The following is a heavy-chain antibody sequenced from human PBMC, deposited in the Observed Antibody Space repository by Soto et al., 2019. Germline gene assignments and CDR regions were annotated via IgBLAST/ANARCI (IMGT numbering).Heavy chain of an antibody. D-gene: IGHD5-18*01. Sequence: EVQLEESGGALVQPGRSLRLSCAASGFTFDDYAMHWVRQVLGKGLEWVSSISWNSGNIGYADSVKGRFTTSRDNAKNSLYLQMNSLRPEDTDLYYCVRSKGGYSYGTQFDYWGQGTLVTVSS. CDR2: ISWNSGNI. CDR1: GFTFDDYA. V-gene: IGHV3-9*01. CDR3: VRSKGGYSYGTQFDY. J-gene: IGHJ4*02.